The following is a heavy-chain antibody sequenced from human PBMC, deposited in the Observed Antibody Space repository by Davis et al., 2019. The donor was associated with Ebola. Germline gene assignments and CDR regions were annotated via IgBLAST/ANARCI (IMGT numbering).Heavy chain of an antibody. CDR3: ARSAPSEDFGDLLYPLPYYFDY. Sequence: SETLSLTCAVSGGSISSGGYSWSWIRQPPGKGLEWIGYIYHSGTTYYNPSLKSRVTISVDMSKNQFFLKLTSVTAADTAVYYCARSAPSEDFGDLLYPLPYYFDYWGQGTLVTVSS. CDR2: IYHSGTT. CDR1: GGSISSGGYS. J-gene: IGHJ4*02. V-gene: IGHV4-30-2*01. D-gene: IGHD3-10*01.